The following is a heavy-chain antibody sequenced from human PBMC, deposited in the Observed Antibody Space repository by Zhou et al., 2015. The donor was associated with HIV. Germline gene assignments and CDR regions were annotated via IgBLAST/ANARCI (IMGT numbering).Heavy chain of an antibody. CDR2: ISAYNGNT. CDR3: ARDHNYYDFWSGYRELALYYYYGMDV. D-gene: IGHD3-3*01. J-gene: IGHJ6*02. CDR1: GYTFTSYG. Sequence: QVQLVQSGAEVKKPGASVKVSCKASGYTFTSYGISWVRQAPGQGLEWMGWISAYNGNTNYAQKLQGRVTMTTDTSTSTAYMELRSLRSDDTAVYYCARDHNYYDFWSGYRELALYYYYGMDVWGQGTTVTV. V-gene: IGHV1-18*01.